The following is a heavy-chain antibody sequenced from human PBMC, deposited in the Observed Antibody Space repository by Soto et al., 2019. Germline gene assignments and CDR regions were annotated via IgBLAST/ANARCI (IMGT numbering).Heavy chain of an antibody. V-gene: IGHV1-69*01. D-gene: IGHD5-12*01. CDR2: IIPIFGTA. CDR3: ARDRPQSGYDLDYYYGMDV. J-gene: IGHJ6*02. CDR1: GGTFSSYA. Sequence: QVQLVQSGAEVKKPGSSVKVSCKASGGTFSSYAISWVRQAPGQGLEWMGGIIPIFGTANYAQKFQGRVTITADESTSTAYIELSSLRSEDTAVYYCARDRPQSGYDLDYYYGMDVWGQGTTVTVSS.